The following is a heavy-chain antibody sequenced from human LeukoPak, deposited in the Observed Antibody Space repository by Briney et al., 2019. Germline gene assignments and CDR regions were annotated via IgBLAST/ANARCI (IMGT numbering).Heavy chain of an antibody. CDR2: ISAYNGNT. J-gene: IGHJ5*02. V-gene: IGHV1-18*04. CDR3: ARDRYCSSTSCPPGSWFDP. CDR1: GYTFTSYV. D-gene: IGHD2-2*01. Sequence: GASVKVSCKASGYTFTSYVIRWVRQAPGQGLEWMGWISAYNGNTNYAQKLQGRVTMTTDTSTSTAYMELRSMRSDDTAVYYCARDRYCSSTSCPPGSWFDPWGQGTLVTVSS.